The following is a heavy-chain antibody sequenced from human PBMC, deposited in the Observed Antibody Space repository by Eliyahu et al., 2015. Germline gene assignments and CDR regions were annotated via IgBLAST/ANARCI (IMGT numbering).Heavy chain of an antibody. D-gene: IGHD1-14*01. CDR2: INSDGSTT. Sequence: EVQLVESGGGLVQPGGSLXLSCXASGFTFNTYWMHWVRQPPGKGLVWVSRINSDGSTTTYADSVKGRFTISRDNAKNTLYLQMNSLRAEDTAVYYCARRTYNLGSAFDIWGQGTMVTVSS. J-gene: IGHJ3*02. CDR1: GFTFNTYW. V-gene: IGHV3-74*01. CDR3: ARRTYNLGSAFDI.